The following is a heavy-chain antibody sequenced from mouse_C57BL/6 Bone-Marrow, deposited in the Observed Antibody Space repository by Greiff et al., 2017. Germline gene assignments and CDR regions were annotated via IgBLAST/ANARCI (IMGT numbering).Heavy chain of an antibody. J-gene: IGHJ4*01. Sequence: VQLQQSGAELVRPGTSVKVSCKASGYAFTNYLIEWVKQRPGQGLEWIGVINPGSGGTNYNEKFKGKATLTADKSSSTAYMQLSSLTSEVSAVYFCAGGYYGSSSYYYAMDYWGQGTSVTVSS. D-gene: IGHD1-1*01. V-gene: IGHV1-54*01. CDR1: GYAFTNYL. CDR3: AGGYYGSSSYYYAMDY. CDR2: INPGSGGT.